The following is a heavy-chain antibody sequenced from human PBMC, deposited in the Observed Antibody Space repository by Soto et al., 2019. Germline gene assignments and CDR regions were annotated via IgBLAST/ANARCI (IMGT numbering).Heavy chain of an antibody. CDR2: INHSGST. CDR1: GGSFSGYY. V-gene: IGHV4-34*01. J-gene: IGHJ4*02. Sequence: SETLSLTCAVYGGSFSGYYWSWIRQPPGKGLEWIGEINHSGSTNYNPSLKSRVTISVDTSKNQFSLKLSSVTAADTAVYYCARTGRFLEWLQRGYFDYWGQGTLVTVSS. D-gene: IGHD3-3*01. CDR3: ARTGRFLEWLQRGYFDY.